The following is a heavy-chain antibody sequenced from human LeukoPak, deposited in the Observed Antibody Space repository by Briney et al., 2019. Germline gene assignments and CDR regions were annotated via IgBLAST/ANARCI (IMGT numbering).Heavy chain of an antibody. CDR1: GFTFSSYW. V-gene: IGHV3-7*01. Sequence: PGGSLRLSCAASGFTFSSYWMSWVRQAPGKGLEWVANIRQDGSEKYYVDSVKGRFTISRDNAKNSLYLQMNSLRAEDTAVYYCARVAGSYYYGSGSYYNGIDYWGQGTLVTVSS. CDR3: ARVAGSYYYGSGSYYNGIDY. CDR2: IRQDGSEK. J-gene: IGHJ4*02. D-gene: IGHD3-10*01.